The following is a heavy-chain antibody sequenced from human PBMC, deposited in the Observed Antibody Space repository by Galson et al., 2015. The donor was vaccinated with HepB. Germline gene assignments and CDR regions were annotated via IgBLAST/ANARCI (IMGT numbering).Heavy chain of an antibody. J-gene: IGHJ5*02. CDR2: ITRGSDYI. V-gene: IGHV3-21*01. Sequence: SLRLSCAASGFTFRSYSMNWVRQAPGKGLEWVSSITRGSDYIYYADSVRGRFTISRENAKNSLYLQMNGLRAEDTAIYYCAKSGAAPQLRTNWFDPWGQGTLATVSS. CDR1: GFTFRSYS. CDR3: AKSGAAPQLRTNWFDP. D-gene: IGHD1-26*01.